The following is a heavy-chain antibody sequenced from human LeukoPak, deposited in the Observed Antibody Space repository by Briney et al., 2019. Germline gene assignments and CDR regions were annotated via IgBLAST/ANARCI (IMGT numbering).Heavy chain of an antibody. Sequence: QPGGSLRLSCAASGFTFSSYSMNWVRQAPGKGLEWVSYISSSSSTMYYADSVKGRFTISRDNAKNSLHLQLNSLRDEDTAVYYCARDGDTTIVNFAFDIWGQGTMVTVSS. CDR3: ARDGDTTIVNFAFDI. J-gene: IGHJ3*02. D-gene: IGHD3-16*02. V-gene: IGHV3-48*02. CDR2: ISSSSSTM. CDR1: GFTFSSYS.